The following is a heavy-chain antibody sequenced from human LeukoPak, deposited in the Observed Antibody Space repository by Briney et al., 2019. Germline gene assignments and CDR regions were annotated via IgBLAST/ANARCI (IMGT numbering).Heavy chain of an antibody. J-gene: IGHJ4*02. D-gene: IGHD2-21*02. CDR1: GGSISSYY. Sequence: SETLPLTCTVSGGSISSYYWSWIRQPPGKGLEWIGYIYYSGSTNYNPSLKSRVTISVDTSKNQFSLKLSSVTAADTAVYYCARGYCGGDCYYFDYWGQGTLVTVSS. CDR2: IYYSGST. V-gene: IGHV4-59*01. CDR3: ARGYCGGDCYYFDY.